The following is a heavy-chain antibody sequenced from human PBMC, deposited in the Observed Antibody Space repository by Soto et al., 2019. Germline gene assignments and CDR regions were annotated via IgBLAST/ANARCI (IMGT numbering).Heavy chain of an antibody. CDR2: ISSSSSYI. J-gene: IGHJ6*03. V-gene: IGHV3-21*01. Sequence: PGRSLRLSCAASGFTFSSYSMNWVRQAPGKGLEWVSSISSSSSYIYYADSVKGRFTISRDNAKNSLYLQMNSLRAEDTAVYYSARYGPRYSSRPHAGRDGWGKGTTVTVYS. CDR1: GFTFSSYS. D-gene: IGHD6-13*01. CDR3: ARYGPRYSSRPHAGRDG.